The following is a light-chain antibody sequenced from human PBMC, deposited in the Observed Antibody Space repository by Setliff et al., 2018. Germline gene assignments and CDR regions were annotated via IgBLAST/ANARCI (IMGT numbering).Light chain of an antibody. CDR3: HQYDTYPLT. Sequence: DIQMTQSPSTLSASVGARVTITCRASQSITNRLAWYQQKPGKAPNLLIYKASSLHSGVPSRFRGSGSGAEFTLTISSLQPDDFATYYCHQYDTYPLTFGGGTKVDIK. J-gene: IGKJ4*01. V-gene: IGKV1-5*03. CDR1: QSITNR. CDR2: KAS.